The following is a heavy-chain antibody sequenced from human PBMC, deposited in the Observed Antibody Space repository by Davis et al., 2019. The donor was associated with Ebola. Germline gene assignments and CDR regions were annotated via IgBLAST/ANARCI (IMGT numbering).Heavy chain of an antibody. CDR2: ISYDGSNK. D-gene: IGHD1-1*01. CDR1: GFTFSSYA. V-gene: IGHV3-30-3*01. J-gene: IGHJ4*02. CDR3: AKVERGN. Sequence: GGSLRLSCAASGFTFSSYAMHWVRQAPGKGLEWVAVISYDGSNKYYADSVKGRFTISRDNSKNTLYLQMNSLRAEDTAVYYCAKVERGNWGQGTLVTVSS.